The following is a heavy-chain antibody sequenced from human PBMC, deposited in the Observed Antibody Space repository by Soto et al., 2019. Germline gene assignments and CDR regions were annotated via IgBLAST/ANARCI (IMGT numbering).Heavy chain of an antibody. J-gene: IGHJ6*02. CDR2: IYFSGST. V-gene: IGHV4-59*01. CDR1: GGSINSDF. Sequence: SETLSLTCTVSGGSINSDFWTWIRQPPGKGLEWIGYIYFSGSTRYNPSLKSRVIISGDTSKNQLSLRLSSVTTADTAVYYCARGVSQGMDVWGQGTTVTVSS. CDR3: ARGVSQGMDV.